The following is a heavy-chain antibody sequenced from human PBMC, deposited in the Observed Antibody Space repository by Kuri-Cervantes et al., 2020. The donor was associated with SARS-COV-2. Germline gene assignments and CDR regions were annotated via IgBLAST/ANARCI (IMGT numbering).Heavy chain of an antibody. Sequence: ASVKVSCKASGYTFTSYGISWVRQAPGQGLEGMGWISAYNGNTNYAQKLQGRVTMTTDTSTSTAYMELRSLRSDDTAVYYCARKWELDYYYYGMDVRGQGTTVTVSS. V-gene: IGHV1-18*04. CDR3: ARKWELDYYYYGMDV. CDR1: GYTFTSYG. J-gene: IGHJ6*02. CDR2: ISAYNGNT. D-gene: IGHD1-26*01.